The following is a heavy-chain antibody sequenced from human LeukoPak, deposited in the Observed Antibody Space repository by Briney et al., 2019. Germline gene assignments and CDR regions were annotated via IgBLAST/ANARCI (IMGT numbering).Heavy chain of an antibody. CDR1: GGSINSSSYY. D-gene: IGHD4-17*01. V-gene: IGHV4-61*05. CDR3: TRGNGDYYFNY. CDR2: IYYSGST. J-gene: IGHJ4*02. Sequence: PSETLSLTCTVSGGSINSSSYYWGWIRQHPGKGLEWIGYIYYSGSTNYSPSLKSRVTISLDTSKNQFSLRVRSVTAADTAVYFCTRGNGDYYFNYWGQGTLVTVSS.